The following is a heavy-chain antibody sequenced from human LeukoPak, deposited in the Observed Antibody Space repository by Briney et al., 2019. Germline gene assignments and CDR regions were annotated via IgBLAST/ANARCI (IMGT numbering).Heavy chain of an antibody. CDR2: IYGSTSA. V-gene: IGHV3-66*01. Sequence: GGSMRHSCAASGFTVSSNYINWVRQTPGKGLEWVSLIYGSTSADYADSVKGRFTISRDTSMNTVYLQMNSLRAEDTAVYYCARLNFGDDYWGQGTLVTVSS. CDR1: GFTVSSNY. J-gene: IGHJ4*02. D-gene: IGHD4-17*01. CDR3: ARLNFGDDY.